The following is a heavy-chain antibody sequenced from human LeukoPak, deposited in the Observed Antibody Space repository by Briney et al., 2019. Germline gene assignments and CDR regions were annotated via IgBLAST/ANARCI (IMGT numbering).Heavy chain of an antibody. J-gene: IGHJ4*02. Sequence: SGTLSLTCTVSGASMSTHYWSWLRQPPGKGLEWIGYLLDSWRTKDNPSLQSRVTLSADTYKNQFSLRLTSVTAADTAVYYCATIRRGSIYGYFDFWGQGILVTVSS. V-gene: IGHV4-59*11. D-gene: IGHD5-18*01. CDR2: LLDSWRT. CDR3: ATIRRGSIYGYFDF. CDR1: GASMSTHY.